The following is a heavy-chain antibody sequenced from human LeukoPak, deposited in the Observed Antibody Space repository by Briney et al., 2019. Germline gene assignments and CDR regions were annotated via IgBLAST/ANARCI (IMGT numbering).Heavy chain of an antibody. J-gene: IGHJ6*02. Sequence: GGSLRLSCAASGFTFSSYSMNWVRQAPGKGLEWVSSISSSSSYIYYADSVKGRFTISRDNAKNSLYLQMNSLRAEDTAVYYCARDAHLGPYYYYGMDVWGQGTTVTVSS. D-gene: IGHD3-16*01. CDR2: ISSSSSYI. CDR3: ARDAHLGPYYYYGMDV. V-gene: IGHV3-21*01. CDR1: GFTFSSYS.